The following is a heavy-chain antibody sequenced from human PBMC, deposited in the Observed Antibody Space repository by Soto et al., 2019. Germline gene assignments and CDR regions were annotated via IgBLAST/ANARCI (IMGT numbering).Heavy chain of an antibody. V-gene: IGHV4-59*07. J-gene: IGHJ3*01. D-gene: IGHD2-15*01. CDR1: GGSITPYY. Sequence: QVQLQESGPGLVKTSDTLSLTCTVSGGSITPYYWSWIRQPPGEGLEWIGYVSYSGKTGYNPSRKSRVSMSIDTSKTELSLKLTSLTAADAATYYCARQQYTVVTAFDVWGQGTTVAVSS. CDR2: VSYSGKT. CDR3: ARQQYTVVTAFDV.